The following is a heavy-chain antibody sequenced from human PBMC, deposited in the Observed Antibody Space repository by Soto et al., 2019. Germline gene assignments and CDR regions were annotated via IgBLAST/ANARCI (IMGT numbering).Heavy chain of an antibody. Sequence: EVQLVESGGGLIQPGGSLRLSCAASGFTVSSNYMSWVRQAPGKGLEWVSVIYSGGSTYYADSVKGRFTISRDNSKNTLSLKMNSLRAEDTAVYYCARDRVESGYPEYFQHWGQGTLVTVSS. CDR2: IYSGGST. CDR3: ARDRVESGYPEYFQH. D-gene: IGHD3-22*01. CDR1: GFTVSSNY. J-gene: IGHJ1*01. V-gene: IGHV3-53*01.